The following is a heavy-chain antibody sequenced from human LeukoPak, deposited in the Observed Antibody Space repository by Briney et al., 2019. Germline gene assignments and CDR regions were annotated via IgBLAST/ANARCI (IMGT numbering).Heavy chain of an antibody. CDR3: ARDPWPDAFDI. V-gene: IGHV3-7*03. Sequence: GGSLRLSCTASGFTLSSYWMSWVRQAPGKGLEWVANIKDDGGAIHCVESVKGRFTISRDNAKNSLYLQMNSLRVEDTAVYYCARDPWPDAFDIWGQGTMVTVSS. CDR1: GFTLSSYW. J-gene: IGHJ3*02. CDR2: IKDDGGAI.